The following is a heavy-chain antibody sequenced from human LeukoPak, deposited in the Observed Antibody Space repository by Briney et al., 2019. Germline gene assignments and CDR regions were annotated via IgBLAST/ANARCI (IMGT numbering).Heavy chain of an antibody. CDR2: IYYSGST. J-gene: IGHJ4*02. Sequence: TSETLSLTCTVSGGSISSYYWSWIRQPPGKGLEWIGYIYYSGSTNYNPSLKSRVTISVDTSKNQFSLKLSSVTAADTAVYYCARDAYYYDLWGQGTLVTVSS. CDR1: GGSISSYY. CDR3: ARDAYYYDL. D-gene: IGHD3-22*01. V-gene: IGHV4-59*01.